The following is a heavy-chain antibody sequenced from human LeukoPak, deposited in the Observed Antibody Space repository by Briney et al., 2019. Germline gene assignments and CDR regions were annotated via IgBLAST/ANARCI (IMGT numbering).Heavy chain of an antibody. Sequence: SVKVSCKASGYTFTDYYINWVRQAPGQGLEWMGGIILIFGTANYAQKFQGRVTITADESTSAAYMELSSLRSEDTAVYYCARGTRGRKYQLLSDYYYYYMDVWGKGTTVTISS. J-gene: IGHJ6*03. D-gene: IGHD2-2*01. V-gene: IGHV1-69*13. CDR2: IILIFGTA. CDR3: ARGTRGRKYQLLSDYYYYYMDV. CDR1: GYTFTDYY.